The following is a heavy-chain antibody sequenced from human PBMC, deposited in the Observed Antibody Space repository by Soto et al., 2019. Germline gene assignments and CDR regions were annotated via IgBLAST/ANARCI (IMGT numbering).Heavy chain of an antibody. CDR3: ARDQAKPWLVLDY. CDR1: GFTFSSYG. D-gene: IGHD6-19*01. J-gene: IGHJ4*02. Sequence: SLRLSCAASGFTFSSYGMHWVRQAPGKGLEWVAVIWYDGSNKYYADSVKGRFTISRDNSKNTLYLQMNSLRAEDTAVYYCARDQAKPWLVLDYWGQGTLVTVS. V-gene: IGHV3-33*01. CDR2: IWYDGSNK.